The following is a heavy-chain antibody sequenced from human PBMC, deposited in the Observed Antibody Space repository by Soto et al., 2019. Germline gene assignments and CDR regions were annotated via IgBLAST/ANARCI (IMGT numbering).Heavy chain of an antibody. V-gene: IGHV3-30*18. CDR3: AKGGYYDFWSGSLDYYYYGMDV. D-gene: IGHD3-3*01. CDR1: GFTFSSYA. J-gene: IGHJ6*02. Sequence: GGSLRLSCAASGFTFSSYAMHWVRQAPGKGLEWVAVISYDGSNKYYADSVKGRFTISRDNSKNTLYLQMNSLRAEDTAVYYCAKGGYYDFWSGSLDYYYYGMDVWGQGTTVTVSS. CDR2: ISYDGSNK.